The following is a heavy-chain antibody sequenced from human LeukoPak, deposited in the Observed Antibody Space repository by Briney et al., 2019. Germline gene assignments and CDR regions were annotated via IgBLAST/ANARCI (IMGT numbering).Heavy chain of an antibody. D-gene: IGHD2-2*01. J-gene: IGHJ4*02. CDR3: VRSHQGGFDY. CDR1: GFTFSSYW. V-gene: IGHV3-74*01. CDR2: INYDETTT. Sequence: GGPLRLSCAASGFTFSSYWMHWVRQDPGKGLVWVSRINYDETTTTYADSVKGRFTISRDNAKNTLYLQMNSLRAEDTAVYYCVRSHQGGFDYWGQGTLVTVSS.